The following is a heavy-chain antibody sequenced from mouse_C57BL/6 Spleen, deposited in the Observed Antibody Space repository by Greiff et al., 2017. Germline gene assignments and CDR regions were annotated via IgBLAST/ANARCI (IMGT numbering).Heavy chain of an antibody. Sequence: QVQLQQPGAELVRPGSSVKLSCKASGYTFTSYWMDWVKQRPGQGLEWIGNIYPSDSETHYNQKFKDKATLTVDKSSSTAYMQLSSLTSEDSAVYYCARSYGNYGAMDYWGQGTSVTVSS. D-gene: IGHD2-1*01. V-gene: IGHV1-61*01. CDR2: IYPSDSET. CDR1: GYTFTSYW. J-gene: IGHJ4*01. CDR3: ARSYGNYGAMDY.